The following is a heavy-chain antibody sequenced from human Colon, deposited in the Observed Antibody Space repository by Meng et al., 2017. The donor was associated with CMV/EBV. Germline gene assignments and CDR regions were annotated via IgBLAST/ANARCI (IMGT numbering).Heavy chain of an antibody. V-gene: IGHV3-30*03. Sequence: GGSLRLSCAVPGFTFNSYCMYWVRQAPGKGLAWVAFISYDGRSEDYAESLRGRVTISRDNANNTVFLQMNSLTADDTAVYYCARDVKRYCSASSCQGLDHWGQGTLVTVSS. CDR3: ARDVKRYCSASSCQGLDH. CDR2: ISYDGRSE. J-gene: IGHJ4*02. CDR1: GFTFNSYC. D-gene: IGHD2-2*01.